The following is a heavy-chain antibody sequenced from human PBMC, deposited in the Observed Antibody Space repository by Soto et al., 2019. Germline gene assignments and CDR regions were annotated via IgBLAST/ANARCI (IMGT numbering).Heavy chain of an antibody. CDR1: GGSFSGYY. J-gene: IGHJ4*02. Sequence: SETLSLTCGVYGGSFSGYYWIWIRQPPGKGLEWIGEINRSGSTDNNPTLKSRVTISVDTSKNQFSLKLSSVTAADTAVYYCARGHLLVRDGYNMWGQGTLVTVSS. D-gene: IGHD5-12*01. CDR3: ARGHLLVRDGYNM. V-gene: IGHV4-34*01. CDR2: INRSGST.